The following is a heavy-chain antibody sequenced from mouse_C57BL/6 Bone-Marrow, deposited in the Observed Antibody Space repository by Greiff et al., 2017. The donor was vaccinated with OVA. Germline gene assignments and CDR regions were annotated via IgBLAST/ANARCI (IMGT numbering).Heavy chain of an antibody. CDR2: IDPSDSYT. CDR1: GYTFTSYW. Sequence: QVQLQQPGAELVMPGASVKLSCKASGYTFTSYWMHWVKQRPGQGLEWIGEIDPSDSYTNYTPTFKGKSTLTVDNSSSTAYMQLSSLTSEDSAVYYCARSRWLLPCAMDYWGQGTSVTVSS. J-gene: IGHJ4*01. V-gene: IGHV1-69*01. D-gene: IGHD2-3*01. CDR3: ARSRWLLPCAMDY.